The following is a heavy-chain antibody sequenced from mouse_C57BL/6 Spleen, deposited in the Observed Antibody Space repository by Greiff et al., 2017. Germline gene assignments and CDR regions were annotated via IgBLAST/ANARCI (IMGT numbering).Heavy chain of an antibody. CDR1: GFNIKDDY. V-gene: IGHV14-4*01. CDR3: TPGLFKGY. Sequence: EVQLQQSGAELVRPGASVKLSCTASGFNIKDDYMHWVKQRPEQGLEWIGWIDPENGDTEYASKFQGKATITADTSSNTAYLQLSSLTSEVTAVYYCTPGLFKGYWGQGTTLTVSS. CDR2: IDPENGDT. D-gene: IGHD6-1*01. J-gene: IGHJ2*01.